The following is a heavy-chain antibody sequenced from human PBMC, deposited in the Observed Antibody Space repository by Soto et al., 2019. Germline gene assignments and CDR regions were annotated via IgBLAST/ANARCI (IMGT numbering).Heavy chain of an antibody. D-gene: IGHD1-26*01. CDR3: ARALLGGKGDYFDY. CDR1: GGSISSYY. V-gene: IGHV4-59*01. CDR2: IYYSGST. Sequence: SETLSLTCTVSGGSISSYYWSWIRQPPGKGLEWIGYIYYSGSTNYNPSLKSRVTISVDTSKNQFSLKLSSVTAADTAVYYCARALLGGKGDYFDYWGQGTLVTVSS. J-gene: IGHJ4*02.